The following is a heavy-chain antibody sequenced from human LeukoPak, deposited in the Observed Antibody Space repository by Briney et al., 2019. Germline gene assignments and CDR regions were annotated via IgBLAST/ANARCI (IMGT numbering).Heavy chain of an antibody. J-gene: IGHJ3*02. Sequence: PGGSLRLSCAASGFTFSSYSMNWVRQAPGKGLEWVSSISAAGSYIYYANSVKGRFTISRDNSKNTLYLQMNGLRAEDTAVYYCAIGFASSSHAFDIWGQGTMVTVSS. CDR2: ISAAGSYI. V-gene: IGHV3-21*01. CDR1: GFTFSSYS. CDR3: AIGFASSSHAFDI. D-gene: IGHD6-13*01.